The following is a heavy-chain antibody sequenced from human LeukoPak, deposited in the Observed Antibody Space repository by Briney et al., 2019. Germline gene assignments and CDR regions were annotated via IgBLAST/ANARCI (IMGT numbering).Heavy chain of an antibody. CDR1: GFTFSSYA. D-gene: IGHD3-9*01. CDR2: ISGSGGST. Sequence: GGSLRLSCAASGFTFSSYAMSWVRQAPGKGLEWVSAISGSGGSTYYADSVKGRFTISRDNSKNTLYLQMNSLRAEDTAVYYCAKDPRYFDWLLMGFDYWGQGTLVTVSS. J-gene: IGHJ4*02. V-gene: IGHV3-23*01. CDR3: AKDPRYFDWLLMGFDY.